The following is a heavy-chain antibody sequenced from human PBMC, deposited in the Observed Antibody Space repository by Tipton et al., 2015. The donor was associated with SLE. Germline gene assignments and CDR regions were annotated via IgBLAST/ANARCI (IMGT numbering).Heavy chain of an antibody. CDR1: GGSISSYY. J-gene: IGHJ3*02. D-gene: IGHD2-15*01. Sequence: LRLSCTVSGGSISSYYWGWIRQPPGKGLEWIGSIYYSGSTYYNPSLKSRVTISVDTSKNQFSLKLSSVTAADTAVYYCARGLGVVVAVAFDIWGQGTMVTVSS. CDR3: ARGLGVVVAVAFDI. CDR2: IYYSGST. V-gene: IGHV4-39*07.